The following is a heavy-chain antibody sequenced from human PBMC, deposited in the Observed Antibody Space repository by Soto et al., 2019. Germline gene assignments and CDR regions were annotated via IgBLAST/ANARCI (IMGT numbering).Heavy chain of an antibody. D-gene: IGHD6-13*01. CDR1: GYTFTSYG. CDR2: ISTYNGNT. Sequence: QVQLVQSGAEVKKPGASVRLSCKASGYTFTSYGITWVRQAPGQGLEWMGWISTYNGNTHYAQKHQGRVTMTTDTSTSTAYMELRSLRSDDTAVYYCARTDSRPQDFDEWGQGNLVTVS. V-gene: IGHV1-18*01. CDR3: ARTDSRPQDFDE. J-gene: IGHJ4*02.